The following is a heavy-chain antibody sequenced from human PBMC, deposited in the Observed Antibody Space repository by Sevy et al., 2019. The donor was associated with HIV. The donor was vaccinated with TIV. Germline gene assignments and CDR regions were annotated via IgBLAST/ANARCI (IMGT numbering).Heavy chain of an antibody. V-gene: IGHV3-30*18. CDR2: ISYDGNLK. J-gene: IGHJ6*02. CDR3: VKAPNDYDNSGWAGLEV. Sequence: RGSLRLSCAASGFTFNFYGMYWVRQAPGKGLEWVALISYDGNLKYYADSAKGRFTISRDNSKNTLYLQMNSLRPEDTAVYYCVKAPNDYDNSGWAGLEVWGQGTTVTVSS. CDR1: GFTFNFYG. D-gene: IGHD3-22*01.